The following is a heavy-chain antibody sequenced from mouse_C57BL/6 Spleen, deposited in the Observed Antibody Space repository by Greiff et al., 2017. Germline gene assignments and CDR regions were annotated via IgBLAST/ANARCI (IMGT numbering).Heavy chain of an antibody. V-gene: IGHV5-17*01. CDR1: GFTFSDYG. Sequence: EVKLVESGGGLVKPGGSLKLSCAASGFTFSDYGMHWVRQAPEKGLEWVAYISSGSSTIYYADTVKGRFTISRDNAKNTLFLQMTRLRSEDTAMYYCARETYYGSSGFAYWGQGTLVTVSA. J-gene: IGHJ3*01. CDR2: ISSGSSTI. CDR3: ARETYYGSSGFAY. D-gene: IGHD1-1*01.